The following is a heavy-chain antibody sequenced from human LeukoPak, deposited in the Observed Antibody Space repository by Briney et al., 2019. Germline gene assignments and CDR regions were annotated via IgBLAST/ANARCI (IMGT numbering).Heavy chain of an antibody. J-gene: IGHJ5*02. CDR3: AAVHSNWFDP. V-gene: IGHV1-58*02. CDR2: IVVGSGNT. CDR1: GFTSTSST. Sequence: ASVKVSCKASGFTSTSSTMQWVRQARGQRLEWIGWIVVGSGNTNYAQKFQERVTITRDMSTSTAYMELSSLRSEDTAVYYCAAVHSNWFDPWGQGTLVTVSS.